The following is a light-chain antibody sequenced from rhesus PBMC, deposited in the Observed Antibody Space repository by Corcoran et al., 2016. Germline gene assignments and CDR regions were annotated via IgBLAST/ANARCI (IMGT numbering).Light chain of an antibody. CDR3: QQYDSAPYS. Sequence: DIQMTQSPSSLSASVGDRVTITCRASQGISSWLSWYQQKPGKAPKLLISKASSLHSGVPSRFRGSGSGTYFALTISSLQPEDFASYYCQQYDSAPYSFGQGTKVEIK. CDR2: KAS. V-gene: IGKV1-21*01. J-gene: IGKJ2*01. CDR1: QGISSW.